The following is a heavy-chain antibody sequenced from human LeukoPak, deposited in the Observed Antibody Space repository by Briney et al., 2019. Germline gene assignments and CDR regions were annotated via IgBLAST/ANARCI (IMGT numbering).Heavy chain of an antibody. J-gene: IGHJ4*02. D-gene: IGHD6-13*01. CDR2: IYYSGNT. CDR1: GGSISSGDYY. Sequence: SETLSLTCTVPGGSISSGDYYWGWIRQPPGKGLEWIGSIYYSGNTYDNPSLKSRVTISVDTSKNQFSLKLSSVTAADTAVYYCARSGGYSSSWYYFDYWGQGTLVTVSS. V-gene: IGHV4-39*07. CDR3: ARSGGYSSSWYYFDY.